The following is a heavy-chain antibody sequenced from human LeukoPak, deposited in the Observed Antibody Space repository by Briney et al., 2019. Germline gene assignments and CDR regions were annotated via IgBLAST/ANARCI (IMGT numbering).Heavy chain of an antibody. CDR1: GGSISSGSYY. J-gene: IGHJ4*02. D-gene: IGHD6-13*01. V-gene: IGHV4-61*09. CDR2: IYTSGST. CDR3: ARGAAATY. Sequence: SQTLSLTCTVSGGSISSGSYYWSWIRQPAGKGLEWIGHIYTSGSTNYNPSLKSRVTMSVDTSKNQFSLKLSSVTAADTAVYYCARGAAATYWGQGTLVTVSS.